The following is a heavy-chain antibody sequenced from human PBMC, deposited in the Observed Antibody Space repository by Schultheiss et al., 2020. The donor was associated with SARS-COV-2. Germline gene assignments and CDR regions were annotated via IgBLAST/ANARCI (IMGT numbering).Heavy chain of an antibody. D-gene: IGHD3-22*01. J-gene: IGHJ4*02. CDR3: ARQLYYYDSSGYYHYFDY. Sequence: SETLSLSCTVSAGSISSSSCYWGWIRQPPGKGLEWIGEINHSGSTNYNPSLKSRVTISVDTSKNQFSLKLSSVTAADTAVYYCARQLYYYDSSGYYHYFDYWGQGTLVTVSS. V-gene: IGHV4-39*01. CDR2: INHSGST. CDR1: AGSISSSSCY.